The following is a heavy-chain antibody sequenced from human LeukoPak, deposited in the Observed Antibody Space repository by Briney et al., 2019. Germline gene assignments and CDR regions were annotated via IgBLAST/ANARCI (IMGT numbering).Heavy chain of an antibody. Sequence: GESLKISCKGSGYSFTSYWIGWVRQMPGKGLEWMGIIYPGDSDTRYSPSFQGQVTISADKSISTAYLQWSSLKASDTAMYYCASRQGYCSSTSCPGWWFDSWGQGTLVTVSS. V-gene: IGHV5-51*01. J-gene: IGHJ5*01. CDR1: GYSFTSYW. CDR3: ASRQGYCSSTSCPGWWFDS. D-gene: IGHD2-2*01. CDR2: IYPGDSDT.